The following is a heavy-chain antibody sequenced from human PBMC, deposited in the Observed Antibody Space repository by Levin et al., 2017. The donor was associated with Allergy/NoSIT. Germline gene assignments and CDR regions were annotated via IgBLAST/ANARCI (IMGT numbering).Heavy chain of an antibody. CDR1: GDRVSSTNAG. J-gene: IGHJ4*02. CDR2: TYYRSKWYN. Sequence: SQTLSLTCAISGDRVSSTNAGWNWIRQSPSRGLEWLGRTYYRSKWYNDCALSVKSRISFDPDTSRNQFSLHLNSVTPEDTGVYYCARDHGDSSFGFWGQGTLVTVSS. CDR3: ARDHGDSSFGF. D-gene: IGHD4-17*01. V-gene: IGHV6-1*01.